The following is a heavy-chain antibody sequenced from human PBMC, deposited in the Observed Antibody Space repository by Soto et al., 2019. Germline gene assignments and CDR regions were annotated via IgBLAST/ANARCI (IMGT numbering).Heavy chain of an antibody. Sequence: QVHLVQSGAEVKKPGASVKVSCKGSGYAFTTYGITWVRQAPGQGLEWMGWISAHNGNTNYAQKLQGRVTVTRDTSTSTAYMELRSLRSDDTAVYYCARGRYGAYWGQGALVTFSS. J-gene: IGHJ4*02. CDR2: ISAHNGNT. CDR1: GYAFTTYG. CDR3: ARGRYGAY. V-gene: IGHV1-18*01. D-gene: IGHD3-10*01.